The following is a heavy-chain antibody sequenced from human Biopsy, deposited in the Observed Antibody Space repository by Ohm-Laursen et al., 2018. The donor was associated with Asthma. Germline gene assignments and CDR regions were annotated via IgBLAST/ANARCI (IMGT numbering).Heavy chain of an antibody. CDR2: IDWEEDK. J-gene: IGHJ4*02. Sequence: PTQTLTLTCSFSGFSLSSSGANVNWIRQPPGKALEWLARIDWEEDKFYGTSLRTRLTISKGSSEDQVVLTMTNMGPVDTATYYCTRHNDYWGPGILVTVSS. CDR3: TRHNDY. D-gene: IGHD1-14*01. V-gene: IGHV2-70*04. CDR1: GFSLSSSGAN.